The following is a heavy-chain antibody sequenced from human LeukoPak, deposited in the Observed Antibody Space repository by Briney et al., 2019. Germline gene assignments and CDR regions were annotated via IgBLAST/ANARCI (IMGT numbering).Heavy chain of an antibody. CDR3: ARLIIVGATATPIDAFDI. CDR1: GYTFTGYY. V-gene: IGHV1-2*02. J-gene: IGHJ3*02. CDR2: INPNSGAT. D-gene: IGHD1-26*01. Sequence: ASVKVSCKAPGYTFTGYYMHWVRQAPGQGLEWMGWINPNSGATNYAQRFQGRVTMTRDTSISTTYMELSRLRSDDTAVYYCARLIIVGATATPIDAFDIWGQGTMVTVSS.